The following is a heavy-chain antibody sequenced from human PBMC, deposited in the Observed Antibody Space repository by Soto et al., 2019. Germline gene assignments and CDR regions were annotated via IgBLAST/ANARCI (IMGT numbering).Heavy chain of an antibody. Sequence: ASVKVSCKASGYTFTSYAMHWVRQAPGQRLEWMGWINAGNGNTKYSQKFQGRVTITRDTSASTAYMELSSLRSEDTAVYYCARARVTMLVWFDPWGQGTLVTVSS. J-gene: IGHJ5*02. CDR2: INAGNGNT. CDR1: GYTFTSYA. V-gene: IGHV1-3*01. CDR3: ARARVTMLVWFDP. D-gene: IGHD3-10*02.